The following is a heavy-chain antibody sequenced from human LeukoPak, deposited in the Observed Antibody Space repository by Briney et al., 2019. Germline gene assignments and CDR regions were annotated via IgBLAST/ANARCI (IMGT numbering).Heavy chain of an antibody. CDR2: IYASGST. V-gene: IGHV4-4*07. CDR1: GDSISSYY. Sequence: SETLSLTCTVSGDSISSYYWTWIRQPAGKGLEWIGRIYASGSTIYNPSLKSRVTMSVDTSKNQLSLKLTSVTAADTAVYYCMRTYCSSTSCHYFDYWGQGTLVTVSS. D-gene: IGHD2-2*01. CDR3: MRTYCSSTSCHYFDY. J-gene: IGHJ4*02.